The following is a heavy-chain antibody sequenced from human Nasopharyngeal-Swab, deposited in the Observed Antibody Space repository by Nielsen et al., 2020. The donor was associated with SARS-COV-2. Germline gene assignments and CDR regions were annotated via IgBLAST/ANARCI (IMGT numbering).Heavy chain of an antibody. CDR2: ISYDGSNK. V-gene: IGHV3-30*18. CDR3: AKGGNYYYYMDV. D-gene: IGHD3-16*01. J-gene: IGHJ6*03. CDR1: GFTFSSYG. Sequence: GESLKISCAASGFTFSSYGMHWVRQAPGKGLEWVAVISYDGSNKYYADSVKGRFTISRDNSKNTLYLQMNSLRAKDTAVYYCAKGGNYYYYMDVWGKGTTVTVSS.